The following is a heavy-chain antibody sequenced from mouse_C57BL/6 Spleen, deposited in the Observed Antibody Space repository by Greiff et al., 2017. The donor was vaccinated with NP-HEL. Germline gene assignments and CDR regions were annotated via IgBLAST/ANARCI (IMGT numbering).Heavy chain of an antibody. Sequence: VQLQQSGPELVKPGASVKISCKASGYAFTSSWMNWVKQRPGKGLEWIGRIYPGDGNTNHNGKFKGNATLTADKSSSTAYMQLSSMTSEDSAVYFCARRFITTVGWYFDVWGTGTTVTVSS. CDR2: IYPGDGNT. CDR3: ARRFITTVGWYFDV. V-gene: IGHV1-82*01. J-gene: IGHJ1*03. D-gene: IGHD1-1*01. CDR1: GYAFTSSW.